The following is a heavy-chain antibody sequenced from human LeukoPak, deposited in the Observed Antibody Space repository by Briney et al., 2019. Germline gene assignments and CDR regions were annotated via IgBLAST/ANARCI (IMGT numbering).Heavy chain of an antibody. V-gene: IGHV1-46*01. CDR3: ARVDHYGSGSYYNRSPLDY. J-gene: IGHJ4*01. D-gene: IGHD3-10*01. CDR1: GYTFTSYY. Sequence: ASVKVSCKASGYTFTSYYMHWVRQAPGQGLEWMGIINPSGGSTSYAQKFQGRVTMTTDTSTSTAYMELRSLRSDDTAVYYCARVDHYGSGSYYNRSPLDYWGXXTXVTVSS. CDR2: INPSGGST.